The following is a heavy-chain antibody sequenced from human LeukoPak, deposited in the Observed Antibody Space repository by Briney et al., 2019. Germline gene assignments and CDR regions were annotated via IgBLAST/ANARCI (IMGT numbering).Heavy chain of an antibody. Sequence: GGSLRLSCAASGFTFSSYSMNWVRQAPGKGLEWVSYISSGSGTINYADSVKGRFTISGDNTKNSLFLQMNSLRAEDTAVYYCAKPYCSGGSCYWFSAFDYWGQGTLVTVSS. D-gene: IGHD2-15*01. J-gene: IGHJ4*02. CDR1: GFTFSSYS. V-gene: IGHV3-48*04. CDR3: AKPYCSGGSCYWFSAFDY. CDR2: ISSGSGTI.